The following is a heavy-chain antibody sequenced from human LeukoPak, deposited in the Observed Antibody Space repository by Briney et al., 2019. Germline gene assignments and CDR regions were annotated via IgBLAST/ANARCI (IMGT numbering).Heavy chain of an antibody. Sequence: KPSETLSLTCGVYGGSFSGYYWNWIRQSPGKGLEWIGEINHSGSTNYNPSLKSRVTISVDTSKNQFSLKLSSVTAADTAVYYCARHVRGSSLSYGGRYYYYMDVWGKGTTVTISS. V-gene: IGHV4-34*01. CDR2: INHSGST. CDR1: GGSFSGYY. CDR3: ARHVRGSSLSYGGRYYYYMDV. J-gene: IGHJ6*03. D-gene: IGHD3-16*01.